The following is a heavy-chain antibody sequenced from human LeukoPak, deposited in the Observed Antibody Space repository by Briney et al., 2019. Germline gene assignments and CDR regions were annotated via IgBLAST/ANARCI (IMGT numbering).Heavy chain of an antibody. CDR1: GGSISSYY. J-gene: IGHJ4*02. V-gene: IGHV4-59*01. CDR3: ARGNPSAYFDY. Sequence: SETLSLTCTVSGGSISSYYWSWIRQPPGKGLEWIGYIYYSGSTNYNPSLKSRVTISVDTSKNQFSLKLSSVTAADTAVYYCARGNPSAYFDYWGQGTLVTVSS. CDR2: IYYSGST.